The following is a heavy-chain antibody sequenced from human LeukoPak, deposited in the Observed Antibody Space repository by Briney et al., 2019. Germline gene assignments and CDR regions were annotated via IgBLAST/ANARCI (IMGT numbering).Heavy chain of an antibody. Sequence: SETLSLTCAIYSESFSGYFWSWIRQPPGKGLEWIGEINYSGSTNYNPSLKSRVTISVDTSKNQFSLKPRSVTAADTAVYYCAKLISPYDYWGQGTLVTVSS. J-gene: IGHJ4*02. CDR1: SESFSGYF. V-gene: IGHV4-34*01. D-gene: IGHD5-24*01. CDR3: AKLISPYDY. CDR2: INYSGST.